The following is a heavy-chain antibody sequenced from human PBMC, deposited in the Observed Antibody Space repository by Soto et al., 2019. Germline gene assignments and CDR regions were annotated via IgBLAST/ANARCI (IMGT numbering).Heavy chain of an antibody. D-gene: IGHD3-3*01. CDR1: GGSISSSSYY. CDR3: ARGAGLTIFSRYYFDY. J-gene: IGHJ4*02. Sequence: PSETLSLTCTVSGGSISSSSYYWSWIRQPPGKGLEWIGYIYYSGSTNYNPSLKSRVTISVDTSKNQFSLKLSSVTAADTALYYCARGAGLTIFSRYYFDYWGQGTLVTVSS. CDR2: IYYSGST. V-gene: IGHV4-61*01.